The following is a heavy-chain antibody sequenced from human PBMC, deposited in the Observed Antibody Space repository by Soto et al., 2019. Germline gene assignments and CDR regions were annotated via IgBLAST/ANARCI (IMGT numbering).Heavy chain of an antibody. CDR2: IIPIFGTA. Sequence: SVKVSCKASGGAFSSYAISWVRQAPGQGLEWMGGIIPIFGTANYAQKFQGRVTITADESTSTAYMELSSLRSEDTAVYYCARVSYYYDKLENRRKYNWFDPWGQGTLVTVSS. J-gene: IGHJ5*02. CDR1: GGAFSSYA. CDR3: ARVSYYYDKLENRRKYNWFDP. D-gene: IGHD3-22*01. V-gene: IGHV1-69*13.